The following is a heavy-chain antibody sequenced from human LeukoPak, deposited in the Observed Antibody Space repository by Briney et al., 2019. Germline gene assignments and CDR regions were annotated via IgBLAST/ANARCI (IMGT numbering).Heavy chain of an antibody. CDR3: ASEGQLLWFGELLYGYMDV. V-gene: IGHV4-4*07. J-gene: IGHJ6*03. Sequence: PSETLSLTCTVSGGSISNYYWSWIRQPAGKGLEWIGRIYTSGSTNYNPSLKSRVTMSVDTSKNQFSLKLSSVTAADTAVYYCASEGQLLWFGELLYGYMDVWGKGTTVTVPS. CDR2: IYTSGST. D-gene: IGHD3-10*01. CDR1: GGSISNYY.